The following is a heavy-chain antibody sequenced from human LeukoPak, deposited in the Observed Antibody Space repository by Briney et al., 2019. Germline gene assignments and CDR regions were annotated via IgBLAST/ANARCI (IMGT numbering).Heavy chain of an antibody. Sequence: PGGSLRLSCAASGFTFSKYGMHWVRQAPGKGLEWVAIISYDGSNKYYTDSVKGRFTISRDNTKNTLFLQMNSLRAEDTAVYYCARDLGQYYDTSDNWFDPWGQGTLVTVSS. D-gene: IGHD3-22*01. V-gene: IGHV3-30*03. J-gene: IGHJ5*02. CDR2: ISYDGSNK. CDR1: GFTFSKYG. CDR3: ARDLGQYYDTSDNWFDP.